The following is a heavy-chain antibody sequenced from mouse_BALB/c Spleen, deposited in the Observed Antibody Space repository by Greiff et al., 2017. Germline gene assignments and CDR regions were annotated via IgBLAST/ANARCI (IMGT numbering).Heavy chain of an antibody. V-gene: IGHV5-17*02. CDR2: ISSGSSTI. CDR3: ARSILPYGNYDY. Sequence: EVQLVESGGGLVQPGGSRKLSCAASGFTFSSFGMHWVRQAPEKGLEWVAYISSGSSTIYYADTVKGRFTISRDNPKNTLFLQMTSLRSEDTAMYYCARSILPYGNYDYWGQGTSVTVSS. CDR1: GFTFSSFG. J-gene: IGHJ4*01. D-gene: IGHD2-1*01.